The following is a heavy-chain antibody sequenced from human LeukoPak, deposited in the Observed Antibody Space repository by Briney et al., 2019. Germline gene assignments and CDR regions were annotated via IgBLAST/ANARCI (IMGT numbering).Heavy chain of an antibody. Sequence: ASLKLSCTASGYTFTGYYIHWVRQAPGQGLEWMGWINPNSGGTNYAQKFQGRVTMTRDTSISTAYMELSRLTSDDTAVYYCARGILYCSGGSCYGYFDYWGQGTLVTVSS. CDR3: ARGILYCSGGSCYGYFDY. V-gene: IGHV1-2*02. J-gene: IGHJ4*02. CDR1: GYTFTGYY. D-gene: IGHD2-15*01. CDR2: INPNSGGT.